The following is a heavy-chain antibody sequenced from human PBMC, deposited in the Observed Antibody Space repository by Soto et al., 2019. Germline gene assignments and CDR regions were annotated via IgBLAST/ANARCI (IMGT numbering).Heavy chain of an antibody. CDR3: AREVPLKAFDI. J-gene: IGHJ3*02. V-gene: IGHV3-53*01. CDR1: GFTVSSNY. Sequence: EVQLVESGGGLIQPGGSLRLSCAASGFTVSSNYMSWVRQAPGKGLEWVSVIYSGGSTYYADSVKDRFTISRDNSKNTLYLQMNSMRAEDTAVYYCAREVPLKAFDIWGQGTMVTVSS. CDR2: IYSGGST.